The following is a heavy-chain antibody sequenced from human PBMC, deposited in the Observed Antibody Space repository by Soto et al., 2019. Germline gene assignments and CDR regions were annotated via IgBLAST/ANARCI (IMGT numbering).Heavy chain of an antibody. Sequence: RGESLKISCKGSGYSFTSYWIGWVRQMPGKGLEWMGIIYPGDSDTRYSPSFQGQVTISVDTSKNQFSLKLSSVTAADTAVYYCASLTVSQHDYWGQGTLVTVSS. D-gene: IGHD4-17*01. CDR2: IYPGDSDT. CDR1: GYSFTSYW. CDR3: ASLTVSQHDY. J-gene: IGHJ4*02. V-gene: IGHV5-51*01.